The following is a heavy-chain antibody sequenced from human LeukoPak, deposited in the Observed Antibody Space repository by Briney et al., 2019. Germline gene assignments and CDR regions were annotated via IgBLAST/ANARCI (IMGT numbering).Heavy chain of an antibody. CDR2: INHSGST. CDR3: ARAKRTGTQAYNWFDP. CDR1: GGSFSGYY. J-gene: IGHJ5*02. V-gene: IGHV4-34*01. Sequence: SETLSLTCAVYGGSFSGYYWSWIRQPPGKGLEWIGEINHSGSTNYNPSLKSRVTISVDTSKNQFSLKLSPVTAADTAVYYCARAKRTGTQAYNWFDPWGQGTLVTVSS. D-gene: IGHD1-1*01.